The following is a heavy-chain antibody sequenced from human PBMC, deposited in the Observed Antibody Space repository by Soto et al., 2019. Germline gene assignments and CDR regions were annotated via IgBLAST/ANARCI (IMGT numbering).Heavy chain of an antibody. D-gene: IGHD3-3*01. CDR1: GFTFSSYA. CDR2: ISYDGSNK. J-gene: IGHJ4*02. Sequence: PGGSLRLSCAASGFTFSSYAMHWVRQAPGKGLEWVAVISYDGSNKYYADSVKGRFTISRDNSKNTLYLQMNSLRAEDTAVYYCSRSSITISGVVTAAYLVYLGQGTLVAVSS. CDR3: SRSSITISGVVTAAYLVY. V-gene: IGHV3-30-3*01.